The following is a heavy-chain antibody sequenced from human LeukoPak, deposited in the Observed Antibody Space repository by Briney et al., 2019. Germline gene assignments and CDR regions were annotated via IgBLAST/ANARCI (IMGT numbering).Heavy chain of an antibody. V-gene: IGHV1-2*02. CDR1: GYXFTGYY. D-gene: IGHD4-11*01. CDR2: INPNSGGT. J-gene: IGHJ4*02. Sequence: ASVKVSCRASGYXFTGYYMHWVRQAPGQGLEWMGWINPNSGGTNYAQKFQGRVTMTRDTSISTAYMELSRLTSDDTAVYYCARDATARDYSNSDYWGQGSLVTVSS. CDR3: ARDATARDYSNSDY.